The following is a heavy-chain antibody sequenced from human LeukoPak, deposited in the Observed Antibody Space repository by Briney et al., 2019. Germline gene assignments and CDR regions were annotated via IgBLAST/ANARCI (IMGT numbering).Heavy chain of an antibody. CDR3: ARAPYYDFWTRSYYYYMDV. D-gene: IGHD3-3*01. J-gene: IGHJ6*03. CDR2: IIPIFGTA. Sequence: ASVKVSCKASGGTFSSYAISWVRQAPGQGLEWMGGIIPIFGTANYAQKFQGRVTITTDESTSTAYMELSSLRSEDTAVYYCARAPYYDFWTRSYYYYMDVWGKGTTVTVSS. CDR1: GGTFSSYA. V-gene: IGHV1-69*05.